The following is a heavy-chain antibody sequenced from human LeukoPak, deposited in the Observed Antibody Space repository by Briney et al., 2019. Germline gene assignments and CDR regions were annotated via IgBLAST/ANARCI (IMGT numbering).Heavy chain of an antibody. Sequence: GGSLRLSCAASGFNFGNAWMYWVRQAPGKGLEWVGRIKSKVDGGAIDYPTPVKARFTMSRDDSRNIPYLQMNSLKTEDTARYYCATDTFYMKGFDPWGQGTQVIVSS. CDR1: GFNFGNAW. J-gene: IGHJ5*02. CDR2: IKSKVDGGAI. D-gene: IGHD2/OR15-2a*01. V-gene: IGHV3-15*07. CDR3: ATDTFYMKGFDP.